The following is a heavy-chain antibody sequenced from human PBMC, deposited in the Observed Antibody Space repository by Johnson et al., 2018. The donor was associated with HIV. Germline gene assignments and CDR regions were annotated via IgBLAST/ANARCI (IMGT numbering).Heavy chain of an antibody. D-gene: IGHD3-16*01. CDR1: GFTVSSNY. CDR2: IYSGGST. Sequence: VQLVESGGGLIQPGGSLRLSCAASGFTVSSNYMSWVRQAPGKGLEWVSVIYSGGSTYYADSVKGRFTISRDNSKNMLYLQMNSLRAEDTAVYYCARWGTQEPYVDAFDIWGQGTMVTVSS. J-gene: IGHJ3*02. V-gene: IGHV3-53*01. CDR3: ARWGTQEPYVDAFDI.